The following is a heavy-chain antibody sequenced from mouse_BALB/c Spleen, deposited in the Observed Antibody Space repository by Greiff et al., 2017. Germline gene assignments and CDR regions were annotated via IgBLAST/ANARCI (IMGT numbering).Heavy chain of an antibody. CDR2: ISYSGST. D-gene: IGHD2-3*01. CDR1: GYSITSDYA. CDR3: ARAGDGYYCAMDY. Sequence: EVKLLESGPGLVKPSQSLSLTCTVTGYSITSDYAWNWIRQFPGNKLEWMGYISYSGSTSYNPSLKSRISITRDTSKNQFFLQLNSVTTEDTATYYCARAGDGYYCAMDYWGQGTSVTVSS. V-gene: IGHV3-2*02. J-gene: IGHJ4*01.